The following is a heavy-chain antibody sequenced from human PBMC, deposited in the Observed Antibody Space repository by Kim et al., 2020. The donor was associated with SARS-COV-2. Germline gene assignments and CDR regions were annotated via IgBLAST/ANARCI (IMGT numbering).Heavy chain of an antibody. J-gene: IGHJ6*02. CDR1: GFTFSSYA. V-gene: IGHV3-30*18. CDR2: ISYDGSNK. D-gene: IGHD4-17*01. Sequence: GGSLRLSCAASGFTFSSYAMRWVRQAPGKGLEWVAVISYDGSNKYYADSVKGRFTISRDNSKNTLYLQMNSLRAEDTAVYYCAKDPDYGDYYYYYGMDVWGQGTTVTVSS. CDR3: AKDPDYGDYYYYYGMDV.